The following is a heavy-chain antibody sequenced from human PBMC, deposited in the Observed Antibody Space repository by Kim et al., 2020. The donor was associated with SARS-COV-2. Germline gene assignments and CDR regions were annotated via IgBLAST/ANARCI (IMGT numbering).Heavy chain of an antibody. J-gene: IGHJ4*02. CDR2: ISDGGVRT. V-gene: IGHV3-23*01. Sequence: ISDGGVRTPNADSVKDRFTISRDNSKSTLYLQMTSLRAEDTAVYYCEASDYWGQGSLVTVSS. CDR3: EASDY.